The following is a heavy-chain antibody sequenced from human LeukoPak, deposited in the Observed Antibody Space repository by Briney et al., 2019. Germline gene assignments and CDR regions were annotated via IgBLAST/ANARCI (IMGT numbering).Heavy chain of an antibody. D-gene: IGHD4-17*01. CDR2: ISYDGSNK. Sequence: GGSLRLSCAASGFTFSSYGMHWVRQAPGKGLEWVAVISYDGSNKYYADFVRGRFTISRDNSKNTLYLQMNSLRAEDTAVYYCATTTVTTYFDYWGQGTLVTVS. CDR1: GFTFSSYG. J-gene: IGHJ4*02. V-gene: IGHV3-30*03. CDR3: ATTTVTTYFDY.